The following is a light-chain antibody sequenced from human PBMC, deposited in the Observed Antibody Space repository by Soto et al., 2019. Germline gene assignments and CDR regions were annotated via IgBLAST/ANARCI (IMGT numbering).Light chain of an antibody. CDR2: DDS. CDR3: QVWDSSSDSEL. CDR1: NIGLRR. Sequence: SYELTQPPSVSVAPGQTATITCGGSNIGLRRVHWYRQKPGQAPVLVVHDDSDRPSGIPERLSGSNSVNTASLTISRVEAGDEADYYCQVWDSSSDSELFGGGTKLTVL. V-gene: IGLV3-21*02. J-gene: IGLJ3*02.